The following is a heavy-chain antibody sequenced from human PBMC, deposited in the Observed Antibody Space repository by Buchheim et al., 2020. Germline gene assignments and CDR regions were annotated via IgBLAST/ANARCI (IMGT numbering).Heavy chain of an antibody. Sequence: QVQLVQSGAEVKKPGASVKVSCKASGFTLTGYYMHWVRQAPGQGLEWMGWINPDSGGTNYAQKFQGRVTMTRDTFINTSDMELSSLTSDDSAVYYCARTSSFDYWGQGTL. V-gene: IGHV1-2*02. J-gene: IGHJ4*02. CDR2: INPDSGGT. CDR3: ARTSSFDY. CDR1: GFTLTGYY.